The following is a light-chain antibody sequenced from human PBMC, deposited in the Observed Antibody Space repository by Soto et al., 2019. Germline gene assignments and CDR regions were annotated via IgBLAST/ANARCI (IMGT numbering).Light chain of an antibody. CDR2: DVS. CDR1: SSDIGGYNH. CDR3: SSYTSSSTYV. J-gene: IGLJ1*01. V-gene: IGLV2-14*01. Sequence: QSVLTQPASVSGSPGQSITISCTGTSSDIGGYNHVSWYQQYPGKAPKLMIYDVSNRPSGVPNRFSGSKSDNTASLTISGLQAEDEADYYCSSYTSSSTYVFGTGTKLTVL.